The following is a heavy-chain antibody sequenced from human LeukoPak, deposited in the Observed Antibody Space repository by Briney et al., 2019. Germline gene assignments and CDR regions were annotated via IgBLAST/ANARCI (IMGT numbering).Heavy chain of an antibody. CDR2: IYHSGST. J-gene: IGHJ6*03. CDR1: GYSISSGYY. Sequence: SETLSLTCTVSGYSISSGYYWGWIRQPPGKGLEWIGSIYHSGSTYYNPSLKSRVTISVDTSKNQFSLKLSSVTAADTAVYYCASQNGGSGPGGALSYSYYRDVWGKGTTVTVS. CDR3: ASQNGGSGPGGALSYSYYRDV. D-gene: IGHD7-27*01. V-gene: IGHV4-38-2*02.